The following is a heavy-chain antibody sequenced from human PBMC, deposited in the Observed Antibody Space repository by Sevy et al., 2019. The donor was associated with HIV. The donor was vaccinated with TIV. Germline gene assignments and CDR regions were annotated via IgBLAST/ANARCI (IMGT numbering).Heavy chain of an antibody. CDR1: GFTFSGSA. Sequence: GGSLRLSCAASGFTFSGSAMHWVRQASGKGLECVGRIRSRVNSHATAYAASVKGRFTISRDDSENTAFLQMSSLKTEDTAVYYCTASMKTDVLRYFDWLEEPPFDHWGQGTLVTVSS. CDR3: TASMKTDVLRYFDWLEEPPFDH. V-gene: IGHV3-73*01. J-gene: IGHJ4*02. CDR2: IRSRVNSHAT. D-gene: IGHD3-9*01.